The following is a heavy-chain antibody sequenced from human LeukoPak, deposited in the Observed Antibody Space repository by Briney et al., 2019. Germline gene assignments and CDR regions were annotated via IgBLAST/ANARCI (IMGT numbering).Heavy chain of an antibody. J-gene: IGHJ4*02. V-gene: IGHV3-9*01. CDR2: ISWNSGSI. CDR3: AKDIFDLGTAVAGTVDY. CDR1: VFTFDDYA. Sequence: QPGRSLRLSCAASVFTFDDYAMHWVRQAPGKGLEWVSGISWNSGSIGYADSVKGRFTISRDNAKNSLYLQMNSLRAEDTALYYCAKDIFDLGTAVAGTVDYWGQGTLVTVSS. D-gene: IGHD6-19*01.